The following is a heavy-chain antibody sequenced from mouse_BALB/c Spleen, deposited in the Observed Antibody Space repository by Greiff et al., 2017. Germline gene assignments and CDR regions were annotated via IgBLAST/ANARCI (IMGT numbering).Heavy chain of an antibody. Sequence: VKLQESGAELVRPGTSVKVSCKASGYAFTNYLIEWVKQRPGQGLEWIGVINPGSGGTNYNEKFKGKATLTADKSSSTAYMQLSSLTSDDSAVYFCARGGRPDDWGQGTTLTVSS. CDR2: INPGSGGT. CDR3: ARGGRPDD. CDR1: GYAFTNYL. V-gene: IGHV1-54*01. J-gene: IGHJ2*01.